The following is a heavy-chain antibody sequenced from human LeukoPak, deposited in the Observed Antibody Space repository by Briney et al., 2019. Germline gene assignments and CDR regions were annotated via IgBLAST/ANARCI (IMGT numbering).Heavy chain of an antibody. CDR2: INHSGST. J-gene: IGHJ6*02. V-gene: IGHV4-34*01. D-gene: IGHD6-13*01. CDR1: GESFSGYY. CDR3: ARDGIAAYGMDV. Sequence: PSETLSLTCAVYGESFSGYYWSWIRQPPGKGLEWIGEINHSGSTNYNPSLKSRVTISVDTSKNQFSLKLSSVTAADTAVYYCARDGIAAYGMDVWGQGTTVTVSS.